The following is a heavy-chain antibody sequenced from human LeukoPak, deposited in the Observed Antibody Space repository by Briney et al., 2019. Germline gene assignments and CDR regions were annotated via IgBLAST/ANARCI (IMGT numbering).Heavy chain of an antibody. CDR2: ISSSSSYI. CDR1: GFTFSSYS. D-gene: IGHD1-1*01. J-gene: IGHJ3*02. V-gene: IGHV3-21*01. CDR3: AREGYNWNDPGLRAFDI. Sequence: GSLRLSCAASGFTFSSYSMNWVRQAPGKGLEWVSSISSSSSYIYYADSVKGRFTISRDNAKNSLYLQVNSLRAEDTAVYYCAREGYNWNDPGLRAFDIWGQGTMVTVSS.